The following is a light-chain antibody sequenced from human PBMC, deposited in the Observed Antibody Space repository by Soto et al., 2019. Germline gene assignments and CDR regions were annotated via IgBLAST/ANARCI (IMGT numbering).Light chain of an antibody. CDR1: QSVSSK. J-gene: IGKJ1*01. V-gene: IGKV3-15*01. Sequence: EIVMTQSPATLSVSPGERATLSCRASQSVSSKLAWYQQKSGQAPRLLIYGASTRPTGIPARFSGSGSGTEFTLTISSLQSEDFAVYYCQQYNNWPQAFGQGTKVEIK. CDR3: QQYNNWPQA. CDR2: GAS.